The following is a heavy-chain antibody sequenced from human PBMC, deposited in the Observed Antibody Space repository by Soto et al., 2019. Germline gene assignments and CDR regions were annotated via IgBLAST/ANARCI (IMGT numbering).Heavy chain of an antibody. J-gene: IGHJ4*02. CDR3: ARGLDIVVVPAAMPYFDY. CDR1: GASINNYY. CDR2: IYSSGST. Sequence: PSETLSLTCTVSGASINNYYWSWIRQPPGKGLEWIGYIYSSGSTNYNPSLKSRVTISVDTSKNQFSLNLSSLTAADTAVYYCARGLDIVVVPAAMPYFDYWGQGTLVTVSS. D-gene: IGHD2-2*03. V-gene: IGHV4-59*08.